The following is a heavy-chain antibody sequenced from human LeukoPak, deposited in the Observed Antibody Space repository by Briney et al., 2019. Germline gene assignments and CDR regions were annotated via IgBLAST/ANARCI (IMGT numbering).Heavy chain of an antibody. CDR2: INPNSGGT. D-gene: IGHD1-7*01. J-gene: IGHJ4*02. Sequence: ASVKVSCKSSGYTFTGYYMHWVRQAPGQGLEWMGWINPNSGGTNYAQKFQGRVTMTRDTSISTAYMELSRLRSDDTAVYYCAREVPETTGFDYWGQGTLVTVSS. CDR1: GYTFTGYY. V-gene: IGHV1-2*02. CDR3: AREVPETTGFDY.